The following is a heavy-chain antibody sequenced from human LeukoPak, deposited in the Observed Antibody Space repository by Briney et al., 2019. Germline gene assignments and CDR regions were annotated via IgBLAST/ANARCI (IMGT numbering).Heavy chain of an antibody. Sequence: SETLTLTCAVYGGSFSGYYWSWIRQPPGKGLEWIGEINHSGSTNYNPSLKSRVTISVDTSKNQFSLKLSSVTAADTAVYYCARLGVYNGDYWGQGTLVTVSS. V-gene: IGHV4-34*01. D-gene: IGHD1-14*01. CDR1: GGSFSGYY. CDR3: ARLGVYNGDY. CDR2: INHSGST. J-gene: IGHJ4*02.